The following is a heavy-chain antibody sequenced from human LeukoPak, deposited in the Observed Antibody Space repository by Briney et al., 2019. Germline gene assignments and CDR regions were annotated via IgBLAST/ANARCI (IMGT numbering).Heavy chain of an antibody. D-gene: IGHD3-22*01. CDR2: ISFGGSNK. Sequence: GGSLRLSCAASGFTFSSYGMHWVRQAPGKGLEWVALISFGGSNKYYADSLKGRFTISRDNAKNSLYLQMNSLRAEDTAVYYCARDLRSSGYYAFDYWGQGTLVTVSS. CDR3: ARDLRSSGYYAFDY. CDR1: GFTFSSYG. V-gene: IGHV3-30*03. J-gene: IGHJ4*02.